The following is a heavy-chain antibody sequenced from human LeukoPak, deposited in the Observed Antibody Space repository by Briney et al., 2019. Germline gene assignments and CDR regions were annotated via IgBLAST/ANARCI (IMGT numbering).Heavy chain of an antibody. V-gene: IGHV4-34*01. CDR1: GGSFSGYY. CDR2: INHSGST. D-gene: IGHD6-6*01. CDR3: ARGPAIAARIFDY. J-gene: IGHJ4*02. Sequence: SETLSLTCAVYGGSFSGYYWSWIRQPPGKGLEWIGEINHSGSTNYNPSLKGRVTISVDTSKNQFSLKLSSVTAADTAVYYCARGPAIAARIFDYWGQGTLVTVSS.